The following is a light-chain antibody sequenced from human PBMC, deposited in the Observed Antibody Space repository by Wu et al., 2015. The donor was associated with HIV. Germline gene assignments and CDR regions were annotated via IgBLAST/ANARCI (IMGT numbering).Light chain of an antibody. CDR2: GAS. CDR3: QQYGSSPYT. CDR1: QSVRSSY. Sequence: EIVLTQSPGTLSLSPGDRATLSCRASQSVRSSYLAWYQQKPGQAPRLLIYGASIRATGIPDRFSGSGSGTDFILTISRLEPEDFAVYYCQQYGSSPYTFGQGPSWRSN. V-gene: IGKV3-20*01. J-gene: IGKJ2*01.